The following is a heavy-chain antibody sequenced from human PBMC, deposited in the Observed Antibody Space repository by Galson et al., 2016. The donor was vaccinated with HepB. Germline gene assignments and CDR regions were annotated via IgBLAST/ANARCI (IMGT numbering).Heavy chain of an antibody. CDR1: GGTFNSYT. CDR2: ILPILGVA. Sequence: SVKVSCKASGGTFNSYTINWVRQAPGQGLEWMGRILPILGVADYAQNFQGRVTVTADTSTSTTYMELSSLRSEDTAVYFCARNREGGYNYGHRVAFDMWGQGTMVSVSS. D-gene: IGHD5-18*01. CDR3: ARNREGGYNYGHRVAFDM. V-gene: IGHV1-69*02. J-gene: IGHJ3*02.